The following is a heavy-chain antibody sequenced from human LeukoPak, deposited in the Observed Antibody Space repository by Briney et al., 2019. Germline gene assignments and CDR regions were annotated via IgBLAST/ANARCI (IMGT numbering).Heavy chain of an antibody. Sequence: SGGSLRLSCAASGFAFSSYWMSWVRQAPGKGLEWVANIKRDGSDTYYVDSVKGRFTISRDNAKNSLYLQLNSLRVEDTAVYYCARDVSYYDSRGENYFNCCGQGTLVTVSS. J-gene: IGHJ4*02. CDR3: ARDVSYYDSRGENYFNC. D-gene: IGHD3-22*01. CDR2: IKRDGSDT. V-gene: IGHV3-7*01. CDR1: GFAFSSYW.